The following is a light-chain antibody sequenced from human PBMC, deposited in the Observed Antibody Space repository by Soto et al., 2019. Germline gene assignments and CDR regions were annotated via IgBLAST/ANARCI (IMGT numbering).Light chain of an antibody. CDR1: STNIGSNY. Sequence: QSVLTQAPSASATPGQSVTISCSGGSTNIGSNYVYWYQQLPGTAPKLLIYTNNQRPSGVPDRFSGSKSGTSASLAICGLRSEDAADYSFPAWDASLNAYVFGAGPKVTVL. CDR2: TNN. CDR3: PAWDASLNAYV. V-gene: IGLV1-47*01. J-gene: IGLJ1*01.